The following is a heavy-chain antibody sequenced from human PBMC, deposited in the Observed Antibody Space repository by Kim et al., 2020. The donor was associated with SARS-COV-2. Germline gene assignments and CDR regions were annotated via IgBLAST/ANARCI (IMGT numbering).Heavy chain of an antibody. V-gene: IGHV4-59*13. J-gene: IGHJ3*02. CDR1: GGSISSYY. CDR3: ARDYTIFGVVSNAFDI. D-gene: IGHD3-3*01. Sequence: SETLSLTCTVSGGSISSYYWSWIRQPPGKGLEWIGYIYYSGSTNYNPSLKSRVTISVDTSKNQFSLKLSSVTAADTAVYYCARDYTIFGVVSNAFDIWG. CDR2: IYYSGST.